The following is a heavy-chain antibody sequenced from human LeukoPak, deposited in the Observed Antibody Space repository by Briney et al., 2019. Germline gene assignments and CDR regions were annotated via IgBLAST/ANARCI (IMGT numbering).Heavy chain of an antibody. J-gene: IGHJ3*02. CDR1: GGSISSGGYY. D-gene: IGHD1-1*01. CDR2: IYTSGST. Sequence: KSSETLSLTCTVSGGSISSGGYYWSWIRQPAGKGLEWVGRIYTSGSTNYNPSLKSRVTMSVDTSKNQFSLKLSSVTAADTAVYYCARESGGTGDAFDIWGQGTMVTVSS. V-gene: IGHV4-61*02. CDR3: ARESGGTGDAFDI.